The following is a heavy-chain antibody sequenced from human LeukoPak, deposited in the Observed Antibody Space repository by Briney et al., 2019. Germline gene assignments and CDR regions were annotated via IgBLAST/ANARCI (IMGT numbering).Heavy chain of an antibody. D-gene: IGHD3-10*01. CDR3: ARDPDYYGSGSPDY. CDR1: GYTFTGYY. J-gene: IGHJ4*02. V-gene: IGHV1-2*02. Sequence: ASVKVSCKASGYTFTGYYMHWVRQAPGQGLEWMGWINPNSGGTNYAQKFQGRVTMTRDTSISTAYMELSRLRSDDTAVYYCARDPDYYGSGSPDYWGQGTLVTVSS. CDR2: INPNSGGT.